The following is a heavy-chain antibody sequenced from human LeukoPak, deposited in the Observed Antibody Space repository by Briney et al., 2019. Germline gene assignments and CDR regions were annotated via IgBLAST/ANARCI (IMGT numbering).Heavy chain of an antibody. V-gene: IGHV3-23*01. J-gene: IGHJ4*02. CDR1: GFTFSNYA. Sequence: GGSLRLSCAASGFTFSNYATSWVRQAPGKGLEWVSAISASGGSTYYADYVKGRFTISRDNSKNTLYLQMNSLRAEDTAVYYCAKDHTTVTTNFDYWGQGTLVTVSS. CDR3: AKDHTTVTTNFDY. CDR2: ISASGGST. D-gene: IGHD4-17*01.